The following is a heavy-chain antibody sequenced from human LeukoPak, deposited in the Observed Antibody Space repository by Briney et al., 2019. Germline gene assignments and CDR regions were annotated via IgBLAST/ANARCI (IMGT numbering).Heavy chain of an antibody. J-gene: IGHJ3*02. Sequence: SETLPLTCTVSGGSISSYYWSWIRQPAGKGLEWIGRIYTSGSTNYNPSLKSRVTMSVDTSKNQFSLKLSSVTAADTAVCYCAREEMVRAYAFDIWGQGTMVTVSS. D-gene: IGHD3-10*01. CDR2: IYTSGST. CDR1: GGSISSYY. CDR3: AREEMVRAYAFDI. V-gene: IGHV4-4*07.